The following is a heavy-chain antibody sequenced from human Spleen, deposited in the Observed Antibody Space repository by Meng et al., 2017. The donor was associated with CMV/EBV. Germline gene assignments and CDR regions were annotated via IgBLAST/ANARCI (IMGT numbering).Heavy chain of an antibody. Sequence: GESLKISCAASGFTFSSYWMHWVRQAPGKGLVWVSRINSDGSSTSYADSVKGRFTISRDNAKNTLYLQMNSLRAEDTAVYYCARVMATMGYYYGMDVWGQGTTVTVSS. J-gene: IGHJ6*02. CDR2: INSDGSST. D-gene: IGHD5-24*01. V-gene: IGHV3-74*01. CDR1: GFTFSSYW. CDR3: ARVMATMGYYYGMDV.